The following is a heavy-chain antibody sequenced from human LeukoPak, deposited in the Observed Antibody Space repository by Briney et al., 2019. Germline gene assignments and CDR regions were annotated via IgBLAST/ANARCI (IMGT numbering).Heavy chain of an antibody. Sequence: ASVKVSCKASGYTFTSYYMHWVRQAPGQGLEWMGIINPSGGSTSYAQKFQGRVTMTRDMSTSTVYMELSSLRSGDTAVYYCARDDSSGYSLFEPWGQGNLVTVSS. CDR2: INPSGGST. CDR1: GYTFTSYY. V-gene: IGHV1-46*01. D-gene: IGHD3-22*01. J-gene: IGHJ5*02. CDR3: ARDDSSGYSLFEP.